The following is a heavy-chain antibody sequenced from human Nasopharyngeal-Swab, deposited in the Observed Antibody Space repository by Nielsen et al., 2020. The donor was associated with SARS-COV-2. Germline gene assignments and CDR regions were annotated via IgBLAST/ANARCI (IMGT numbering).Heavy chain of an antibody. J-gene: IGHJ6*02. D-gene: IGHD4-17*01. CDR3: AKDSGDYVHYYYGMDV. CDR2: ISGSGGST. Sequence: VGLAAGRGLEWVSAISGSGGSTYYADSVKGRFTISRDNSKNTLYLQMNSLRAEDTAVYYCAKDSGDYVHYYYGMDVWGQGTTVTVSS. V-gene: IGHV3-23*01.